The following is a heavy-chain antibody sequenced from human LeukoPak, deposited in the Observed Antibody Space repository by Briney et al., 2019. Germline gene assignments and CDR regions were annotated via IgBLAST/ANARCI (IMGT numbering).Heavy chain of an antibody. Sequence: AGGSLTLSCAASGITFSTAWMSWFRQAPGKGPEWVGRIKSKIGGATADYAAPVKDRFTISRDDSKNTLYLQMNSLKTEDTAVYYCATDRAWFDPWGQGTLVTVSS. CDR3: ATDRAWFDP. J-gene: IGHJ5*02. CDR1: GITFSTAW. V-gene: IGHV3-15*01. D-gene: IGHD3-10*01. CDR2: IKSKIGGATA.